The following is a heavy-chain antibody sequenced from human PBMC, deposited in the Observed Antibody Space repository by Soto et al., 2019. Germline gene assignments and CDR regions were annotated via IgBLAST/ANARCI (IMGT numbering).Heavy chain of an antibody. CDR2: ISGSGGST. CDR1: GFTFSSYA. V-gene: IGHV3-23*01. D-gene: IGHD3-10*01. Sequence: PGGSLRLSCAASGFTFSSYAMSWVRQAPGKGLEWVSAISGSGGSTYYADSVKGRFTISRDNSKNTLYLQMNSLRAEDTAVYYCARVWFGELFSWFDPWGQGTLVTVSS. J-gene: IGHJ5*02. CDR3: ARVWFGELFSWFDP.